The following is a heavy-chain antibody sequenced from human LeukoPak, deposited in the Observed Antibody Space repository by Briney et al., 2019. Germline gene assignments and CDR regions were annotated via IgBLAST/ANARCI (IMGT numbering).Heavy chain of an antibody. CDR3: ARLRPRTNYDFSSGYYAFDY. CDR2: IYTSGST. V-gene: IGHV4-4*07. CDR1: GGSISSYY. Sequence: PSETLSLTCTVSGGSISSYYWSWIRQPAGKGLEWIGRIYTSGSTNYNPSLKSRVTMSVDTSKNQFSLKLSSVTAADTAVYYCARLRPRTNYDFSSGYYAFDYWGQGTLVTVSS. D-gene: IGHD3-3*01. J-gene: IGHJ4*02.